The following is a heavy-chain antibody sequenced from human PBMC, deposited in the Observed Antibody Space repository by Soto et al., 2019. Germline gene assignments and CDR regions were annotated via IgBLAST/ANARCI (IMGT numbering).Heavy chain of an antibody. J-gene: IGHJ4*02. CDR3: ARVGDYGDDFLAQY. CDR1: GGSISSYY. D-gene: IGHD4-17*01. Sequence: QVQLQESGPGLVKPSETLSLTCTVSGGSISSYYWSWIRQHPGKGLRRIGYIYSSGNTNYNPFLKSRVTISVDTSKNQFSLKLSSVTAADTAVYYCARVGDYGDDFLAQYWGQGTLVTVSS. V-gene: IGHV4-59*01. CDR2: IYSSGNT.